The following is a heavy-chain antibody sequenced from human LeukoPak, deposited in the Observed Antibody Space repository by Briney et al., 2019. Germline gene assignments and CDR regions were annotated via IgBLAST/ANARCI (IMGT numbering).Heavy chain of an antibody. J-gene: IGHJ5*02. Sequence: PSETLSLTCTVFGYSISSAYSWGWIRQPPGKGLEWIGSIYYSGSTYYNPSLKSRVTISVDTSKNQFSLKLSSVTAADTAVYYCARHAGIVPAAIYNWFDPWGQGTLVTVSS. CDR3: ARHAGIVPAAIYNWFDP. V-gene: IGHV4-38-2*02. D-gene: IGHD2-2*01. CDR1: GYSISSAYS. CDR2: IYYSGST.